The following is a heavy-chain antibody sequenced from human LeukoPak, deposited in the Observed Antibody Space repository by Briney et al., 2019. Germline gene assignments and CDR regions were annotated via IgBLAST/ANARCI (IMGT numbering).Heavy chain of an antibody. J-gene: IGHJ4*02. Sequence: PSETLSLTCTVSGGSISSSSYYWGWIRQPPGTGLEWIGSIYYSGSTYYNPSLKSRVTISVDTSKNQFSLKLSSVTAADTAVYYCAREYYDILTGYYQDDYWGQGTLVTVSS. CDR1: GGSISSSSYY. V-gene: IGHV4-39*07. CDR3: AREYYDILTGYYQDDY. CDR2: IYYSGST. D-gene: IGHD3-9*01.